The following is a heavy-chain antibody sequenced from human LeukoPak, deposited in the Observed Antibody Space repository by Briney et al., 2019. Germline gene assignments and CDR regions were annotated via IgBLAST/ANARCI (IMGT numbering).Heavy chain of an antibody. Sequence: KTSQTLSLTCTVSGGSISSGSYYWSWIRQPAGKGLEWIGRIYTSGSTNYNPSLKSRVTISVDTSKNQFSLKLSPVTAADTAVYYCARGLATMLYYFDYWGQGTLVTVSS. D-gene: IGHD5-24*01. V-gene: IGHV4-61*02. CDR3: ARGLATMLYYFDY. CDR1: GGSISSGSYY. J-gene: IGHJ4*02. CDR2: IYTSGST.